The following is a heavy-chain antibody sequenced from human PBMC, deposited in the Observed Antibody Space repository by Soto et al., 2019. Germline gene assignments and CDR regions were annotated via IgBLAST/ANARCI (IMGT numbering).Heavy chain of an antibody. D-gene: IGHD2-15*01. CDR1: GYTFTSYG. CDR3: ARDGQDILVVVAATGNWFDP. J-gene: IGHJ5*02. V-gene: IGHV1-18*04. CDR2: ISAYNGNT. Sequence: ASVKVSCKASGYTFTSYGISWVRQAPGQGLEWMGWISAYNGNTNYAQKLQGRVTMTTDTSTSTAYMELRSLRSDDTAVYYCARDGQDILVVVAATGNWFDPRGRGTLVTVSS.